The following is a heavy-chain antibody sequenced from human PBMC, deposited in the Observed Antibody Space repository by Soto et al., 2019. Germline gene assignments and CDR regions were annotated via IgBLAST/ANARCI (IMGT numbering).Heavy chain of an antibody. J-gene: IGHJ4*02. CDR3: ARARSGSYYMDY. Sequence: ASVKVSCKASGYRFPSYDINWVRQATGQGPEWMGWMNPDSGDTGYAQKFQGRVTMTRDTSINTAYMELNSLRAEDTAVYYCARARSGSYYMDYWGQGTLVTVSS. CDR2: MNPDSGDT. D-gene: IGHD3-10*01. V-gene: IGHV1-8*01. CDR1: GYRFPSYD.